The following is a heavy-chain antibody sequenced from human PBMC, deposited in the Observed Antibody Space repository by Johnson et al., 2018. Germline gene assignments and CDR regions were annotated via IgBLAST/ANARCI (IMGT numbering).Heavy chain of an antibody. Sequence: QVQLVESGGGLVKPGGSLRLSCAASGFTFSDYYMSWIRQAPGKGLEWVSYISSSGSTIYYADSVKGRFPIPRDTAKNSLYLQMNSLRAEDTAVYYCARDSPGGGWPLDAFDIWGQGTMVTVSS. CDR1: GFTFSDYY. D-gene: IGHD6-19*01. V-gene: IGHV3-11*04. CDR3: ARDSPGGGWPLDAFDI. CDR2: ISSSGSTI. J-gene: IGHJ3*02.